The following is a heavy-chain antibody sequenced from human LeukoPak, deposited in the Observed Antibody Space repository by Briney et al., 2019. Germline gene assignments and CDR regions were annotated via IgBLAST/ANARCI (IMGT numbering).Heavy chain of an antibody. CDR3: ARDWGGKGYDFWSGYFSTPEVYYYGMDV. D-gene: IGHD3-3*01. V-gene: IGHV3-21*01. CDR1: GFTFSSYS. J-gene: IGHJ6*02. CDR2: ISSSSSYI. Sequence: GGSLRLSCAASGFTFSSYSMNWVRQAPGKGLEGVSSISSSSSYIYYADSVKGRFTISRDNAKNSLYLQMNSLRAEDTAVYYCARDWGGKGYDFWSGYFSTPEVYYYGMDVWGQGTTVTVSS.